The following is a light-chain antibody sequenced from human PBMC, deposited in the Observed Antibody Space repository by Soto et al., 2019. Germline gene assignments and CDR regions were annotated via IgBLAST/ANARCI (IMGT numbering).Light chain of an antibody. J-gene: IGLJ3*02. Sequence: QSVVTQPSSASGTPGQRVTISCSGSSSNIGSNTVNWFQQVPGTAPKLLIYSNNQRPSGVPDRFSGSKSGTSASLAISGLQSEDEADYYCAAWDDSLNGPVFGGGTKLTVL. CDR1: SSNIGSNT. V-gene: IGLV1-44*01. CDR2: SNN. CDR3: AAWDDSLNGPV.